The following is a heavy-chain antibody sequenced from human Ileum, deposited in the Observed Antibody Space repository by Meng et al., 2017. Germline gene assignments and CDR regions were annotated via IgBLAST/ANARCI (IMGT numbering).Heavy chain of an antibody. CDR2: TTKKSNSFTT. Sequence: EEQLVACGGGFVYRAGVRSFTSAAFGFSFRGPGIRWDRKAPGIRIEWVARTTKKSNSFTTNSAADVASRSYIERDNSKTDLFLEICSPRSYYTAIYYCARGRGGADYWGQGTLVTVSS. CDR3: ARGRGGADY. J-gene: IGHJ4*02. V-gene: IGHV3-72*01. D-gene: IGHD3-10*01. CDR1: GFSFRGPG.